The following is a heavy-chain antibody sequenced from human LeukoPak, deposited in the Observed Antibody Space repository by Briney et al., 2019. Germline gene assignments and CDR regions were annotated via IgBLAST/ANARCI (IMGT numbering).Heavy chain of an antibody. CDR1: GASISSYY. D-gene: IGHD3-10*01. CDR2: MSYSGVT. Sequence: PSETLSLTCTVSGASISSYYWSWIRQPPGKRLEWIGYMSYSGVTNYNPSLTSRVTISKDTPKNQLSLKVRSVTAADTAVYYCARDRDGAWYFDLWGRGTLVTVSS. CDR3: ARDRDGAWYFDL. J-gene: IGHJ2*01. V-gene: IGHV4-59*01.